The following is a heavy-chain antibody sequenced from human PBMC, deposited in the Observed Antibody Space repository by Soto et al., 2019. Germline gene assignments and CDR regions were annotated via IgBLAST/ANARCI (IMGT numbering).Heavy chain of an antibody. V-gene: IGHV1-2*04. CDR1: GYPFTGYY. Sequence: DSVKGSCKSSGYPFTGYYMHWVRQAPVQVLEWMGWINPNSGGTNYAQKFQGWVTMTRDTSISTAYMELSRLRSDDTAVYYCARDQLRIAVADYYYGMDVWGQGTTVTVSS. J-gene: IGHJ6*02. CDR3: ARDQLRIAVADYYYGMDV. CDR2: INPNSGGT. D-gene: IGHD6-19*01.